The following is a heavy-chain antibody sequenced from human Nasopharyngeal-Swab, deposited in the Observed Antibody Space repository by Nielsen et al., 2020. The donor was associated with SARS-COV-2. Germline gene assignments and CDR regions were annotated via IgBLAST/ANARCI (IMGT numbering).Heavy chain of an antibody. CDR2: IRSKANSYAT. CDR1: GFAFSGSA. J-gene: IGHJ6*02. D-gene: IGHD1-7*01. V-gene: IGHV3-73*01. CDR3: TRRGDISGQWNYKMGV. Sequence: GGSLRLSCAASGFAFSGSAVHWVRQASGKGLAWVGRIRSKANSYATAYAASVEGRFTIPRDDSKNTAYLQMNNLKTEDTAMYYCTRRGDISGQWNYKMGVWGQGTTVTVSS.